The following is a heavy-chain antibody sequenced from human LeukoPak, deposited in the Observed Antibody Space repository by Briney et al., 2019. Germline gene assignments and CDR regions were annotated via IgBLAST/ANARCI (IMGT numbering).Heavy chain of an antibody. CDR2: IYYSGST. Sequence: SETLSLTCTVSGGSISSSSYYWGWIRQPPGKGLEWIGSIYYSGSTYYNPSLKSRVTISVDTSKNQFSLKLSSVTAADTAVYYCAREDCSGGSCPSGGRPGSFGLGIYWYFDLWGRGTLVTVSS. J-gene: IGHJ2*01. V-gene: IGHV4-39*02. D-gene: IGHD2-15*01. CDR3: AREDCSGGSCPSGGRPGSFGLGIYWYFDL. CDR1: GGSISSSSYY.